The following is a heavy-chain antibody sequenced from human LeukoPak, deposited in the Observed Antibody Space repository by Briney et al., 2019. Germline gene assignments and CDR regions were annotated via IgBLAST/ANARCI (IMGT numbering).Heavy chain of an antibody. CDR1: GFTFSNYG. CDR3: VKAIPAAWGAFDI. Sequence: TGGSLRLSGSASGFTFSNYGIHWVRQAPGKGLEYVSANGTDGGGTYYADSVKGRFTISRDNSKNTLYLQMSSLRAEDTAVYYCVKAIPAAWGAFDIWGQGTMVIVSS. D-gene: IGHD6-25*01. CDR2: NGTDGGGT. V-gene: IGHV3-64D*09. J-gene: IGHJ3*02.